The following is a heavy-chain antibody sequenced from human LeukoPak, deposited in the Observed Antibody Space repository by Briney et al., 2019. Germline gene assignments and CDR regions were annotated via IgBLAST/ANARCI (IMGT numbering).Heavy chain of an antibody. CDR2: FYASGST. CDR3: ARDDDEYGSSRSAFDI. CDR1: GGSISSGSYY. V-gene: IGHV4-61*02. J-gene: IGHJ3*02. Sequence: SQTLSLTCTVSGGSISSGSYYWSWIRQPAGKGLEWIGRFYASGSTNYNPSPKSRVTISVDTSKNQFSLNLSSVTAADTAVYYCARDDDEYGSSRSAFDIWGQGTMVTVSS. D-gene: IGHD6-6*01.